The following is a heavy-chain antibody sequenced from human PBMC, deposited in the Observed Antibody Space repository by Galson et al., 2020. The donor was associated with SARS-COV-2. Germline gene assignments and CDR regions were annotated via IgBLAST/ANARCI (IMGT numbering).Heavy chain of an antibody. Sequence: ASVKVSCKASGYIFNTYGISWVRQAPGQGLEWMGWISGYNGDTILAQKLQGRVTMTTDTSTSTVYMELRSLISDDTAMYYCARDIYDSSGYQMGYWGQGTLVTVSS. V-gene: IGHV1-18*01. J-gene: IGHJ4*02. D-gene: IGHD3-22*01. CDR2: ISGYNGDT. CDR1: GYIFNTYG. CDR3: ARDIYDSSGYQMGY.